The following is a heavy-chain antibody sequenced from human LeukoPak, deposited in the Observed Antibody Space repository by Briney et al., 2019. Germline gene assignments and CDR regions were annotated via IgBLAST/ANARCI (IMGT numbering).Heavy chain of an antibody. CDR3: AHSPQWCTNGVCSVGWFDP. V-gene: IGHV2-5*01. CDR2: IYWNDDK. J-gene: IGHJ5*02. Sequence: SGPTLVKPTQTLTLTCTFSGFSLSTSGVGVGWIRQPPGKALEWLALIYWNDDKRYSPSLKSRLTITKDTSKNQVVLTMTNMDPVDTATYYCAHSPQWCTNGVCSVGWFDPWGQGTLVTVSS. CDR1: GFSLSTSGVG. D-gene: IGHD2-8*01.